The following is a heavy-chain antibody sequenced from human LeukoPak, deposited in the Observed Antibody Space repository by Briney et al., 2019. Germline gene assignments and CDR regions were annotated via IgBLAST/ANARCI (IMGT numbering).Heavy chain of an antibody. CDR3: ARSSWKKFDY. J-gene: IGHJ4*02. Sequence: SETLSLTCTVSGGSISSSTFYWGWIRQPPGKGLEWIGSLYYSGSTYYNPSLKSRVTISVDTSKNQFSLKLSSVTAADTAVYYCARSSWKKFDYWGQGTLVTVSS. V-gene: IGHV4-39*07. CDR1: GGSISSSTFY. D-gene: IGHD1-1*01. CDR2: LYYSGST.